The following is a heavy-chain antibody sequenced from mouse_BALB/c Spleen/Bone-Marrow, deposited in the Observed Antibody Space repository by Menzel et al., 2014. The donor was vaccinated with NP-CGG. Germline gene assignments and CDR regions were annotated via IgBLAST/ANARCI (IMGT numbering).Heavy chain of an antibody. V-gene: IGHV1-69*02. CDR2: IYPSDSYT. Sequence: QVQLKQSGAELVRPGASVKLSCKASGYTFTSYWINWVKQRPGQGLEWVGNIYPSDSYTNYNQKFKDKATLTVDKSSTTAYMQLSSPTSEDSAVYYCTRGCSSPYYFDYWGQGSTLTVSS. CDR3: TRGCSSPYYFDY. CDR1: GYTFTSYW. J-gene: IGHJ2*01. D-gene: IGHD1-1*01.